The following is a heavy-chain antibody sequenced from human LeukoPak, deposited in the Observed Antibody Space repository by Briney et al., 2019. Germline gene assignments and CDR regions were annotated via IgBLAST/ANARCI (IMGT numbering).Heavy chain of an antibody. CDR2: INSDGSST. V-gene: IGHV3-74*01. CDR1: GFTFSSYA. J-gene: IGHJ4*02. Sequence: GGSLRLSCAASGFTFSSYAMSWVRQAPGKGLVWVSRINSDGSSTSYADFVKGRFTISRDNAKNTLFLQMNSLRAEDTAVYYCARYNWNSAPFDYWGQGTLVTVSS. D-gene: IGHD1-7*01. CDR3: ARYNWNSAPFDY.